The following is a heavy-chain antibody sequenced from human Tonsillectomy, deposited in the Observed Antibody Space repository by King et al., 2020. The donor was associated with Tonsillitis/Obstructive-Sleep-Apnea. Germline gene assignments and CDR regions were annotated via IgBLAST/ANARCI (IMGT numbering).Heavy chain of an antibody. J-gene: IGHJ4*02. CDR3: AGGGGDSVSFDFDY. Sequence: VQLVESGGGVVQPGRSLRLSCAASGFTFSNYGMHWVRQAPGKGLGGVAVIWYDGSNKYYADSVKGRFTISRDNSNNTLYLQMNSLRAEDTAVYYWAGGGGDSVSFDFDYWGQGTLVTVSS. D-gene: IGHD2-21*02. V-gene: IGHV3-33*01. CDR2: IWYDGSNK. CDR1: GFTFSNYG.